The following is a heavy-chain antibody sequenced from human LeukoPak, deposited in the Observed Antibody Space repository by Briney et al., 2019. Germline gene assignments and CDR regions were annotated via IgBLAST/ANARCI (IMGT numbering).Heavy chain of an antibody. J-gene: IGHJ6*02. D-gene: IGHD6-25*01. V-gene: IGHV4-34*01. CDR2: INHSGST. CDR1: GGFFSGYY. CDR3: ARHPLPSSAHPYYYYYGMDV. Sequence: SETLSLTCAVYGGFFSGYYWSWIRQPPRKGLEWIGEINHSGSTNYNPSLKSRVTISVDTSKNQFSLKLSSVTAADTAVYYCARHPLPSSAHPYYYYYGMDVWGQGTTVTVSS.